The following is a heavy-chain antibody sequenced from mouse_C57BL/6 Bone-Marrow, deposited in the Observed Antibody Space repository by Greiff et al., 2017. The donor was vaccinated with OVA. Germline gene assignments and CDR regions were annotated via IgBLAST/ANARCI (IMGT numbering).Heavy chain of an antibody. D-gene: IGHD1-1*01. Sequence: EVNLVESGGGLVKPGGSLKLSCAASGFTFSDYGMHWVRQAPEKGLEWVAYISSGSSTIYYADTVKGRFTISRDNAKNTLFLQMTSLRSEDTAMYYCATYYYGSRDWGQGTLVTVSA. CDR2: ISSGSSTI. V-gene: IGHV5-17*01. CDR3: ATYYYGSRD. CDR1: GFTFSDYG. J-gene: IGHJ3*01.